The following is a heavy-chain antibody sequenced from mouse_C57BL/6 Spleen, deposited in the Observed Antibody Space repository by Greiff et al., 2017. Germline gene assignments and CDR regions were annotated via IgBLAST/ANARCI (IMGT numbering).Heavy chain of an antibody. J-gene: IGHJ3*01. D-gene: IGHD3-2*02. V-gene: IGHV1-82*01. CDR2: IYPGDGDT. CDR3: ATAQATWFAY. Sequence: VQGVESGPELVKPGASVKISCKASGYAFSSSWMNWVKQRPGKGLEWIGRIYPGDGDTNYNGKFKGKATLTADKSSSTAYMQLSSLTSEDSAVYFCATAQATWFAYWGQGTLVTVSA. CDR1: GYAFSSSW.